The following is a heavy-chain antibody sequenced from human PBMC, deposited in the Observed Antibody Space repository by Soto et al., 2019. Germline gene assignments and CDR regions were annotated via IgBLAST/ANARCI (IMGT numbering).Heavy chain of an antibody. Sequence: EVQLLESGGGLVQPGGSLRLSCAASGFTFSTNAMSWVRQAAGKGLEWVSGISGSGAGTYYADSVKGRFTISRDNSKNTLYLQMNSLRPEDTAVYYCAKDVPYYSDSGSSDYWGQGTLVTVSS. CDR1: GFTFSTNA. CDR2: ISGSGAGT. V-gene: IGHV3-23*01. J-gene: IGHJ4*02. CDR3: AKDVPYYSDSGSSDY. D-gene: IGHD3-10*01.